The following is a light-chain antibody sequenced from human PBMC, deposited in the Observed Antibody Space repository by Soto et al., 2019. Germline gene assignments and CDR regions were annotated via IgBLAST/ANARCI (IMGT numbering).Light chain of an antibody. CDR3: QQYSTHST. J-gene: IGKJ2*01. CDR1: QSISRW. V-gene: IGKV1-5*01. Sequence: IEVTQSPSTLSASVGDRVTITCRASQSISRWLAWYQQKPGKAPKLLIYDASNLQSGVPSRFSGSGSGTEFTLTIGSLQPDDFAIYHCQQYSTHSTFGQGTKVDIK. CDR2: DAS.